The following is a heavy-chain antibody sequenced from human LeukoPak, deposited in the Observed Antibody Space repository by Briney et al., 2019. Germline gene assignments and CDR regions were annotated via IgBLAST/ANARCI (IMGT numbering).Heavy chain of an antibody. CDR3: ARGRIAARPLYYYYYMDV. D-gene: IGHD6-6*01. Sequence: PSETLSLTCSVSGGSISDYYWSWIRQPPGKGLEWIGYIHYSGATNCNPSLKSRVIMSVDTSRNQFSLNLYSVTAADTAVYYCARGRIAARPLYYYYYMDVWGKGTTVTVSS. CDR1: GGSISDYY. J-gene: IGHJ6*03. V-gene: IGHV4-59*12. CDR2: IHYSGAT.